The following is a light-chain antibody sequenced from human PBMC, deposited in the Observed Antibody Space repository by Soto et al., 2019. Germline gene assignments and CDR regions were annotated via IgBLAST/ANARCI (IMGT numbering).Light chain of an antibody. V-gene: IGLV2-8*01. CDR1: SGDVGGYNY. CDR2: EVS. J-gene: IGLJ1*01. Sequence: QSALTQPASVSGSPGQSITISCTGTSGDVGGYNYVSWYQQRPGKAPKLMIYEVSRRPSGVPERFSGSKSGNTASLTVSGLQAEDEAHYYCSSYAGSNNFVFGTGTKLTVL. CDR3: SSYAGSNNFV.